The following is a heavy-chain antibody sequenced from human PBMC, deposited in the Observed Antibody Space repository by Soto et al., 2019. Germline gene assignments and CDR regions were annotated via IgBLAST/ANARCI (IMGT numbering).Heavy chain of an antibody. Sequence: QVQLVESGGGVVQPGKSLRLSCEVSGFPLSDYGMHWVRQAPGKGLEWVAVLWSDGANSFYAGSVMGRFTVSRDTSKNTLFLEVESLRGDDRGVYYCARELEYYDYVGLDVWGPGTTVSFSS. CDR2: LWSDGANS. CDR1: GFPLSDYG. CDR3: ARELEYYDYVGLDV. J-gene: IGHJ6*02. D-gene: IGHD6-6*01. V-gene: IGHV3-33*01.